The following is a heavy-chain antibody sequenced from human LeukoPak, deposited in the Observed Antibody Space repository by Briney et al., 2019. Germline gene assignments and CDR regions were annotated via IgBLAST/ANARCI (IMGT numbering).Heavy chain of an antibody. CDR2: IYPGDSDT. D-gene: IGHD3-10*01. Sequence: GESLKISCKGSGYTFTSYWIGWVRQMPGKGLEWMGIIYPGDSDTRYSPSFQGQVTTSADKSISTAYLQWSSLKASDTAMYYCARGSGSYVVFLDYWGQGTLVTVSS. CDR3: ARGSGSYVVFLDY. V-gene: IGHV5-51*01. J-gene: IGHJ4*02. CDR1: GYTFTSYW.